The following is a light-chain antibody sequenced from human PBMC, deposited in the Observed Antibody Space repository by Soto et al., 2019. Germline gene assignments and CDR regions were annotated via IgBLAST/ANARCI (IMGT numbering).Light chain of an antibody. V-gene: IGLV2-14*01. J-gene: IGLJ1*01. CDR1: SSDGGGYNY. CDR3: SSYTSSSTDV. CDR2: EVS. Sequence: ALTQPASVSGSPGQSITISCTGTSSDGGGYNYVSWDQQHPGKAPKLMIYEVSNRPSGVSHRFSGSKSGNTASLTISGLQAEDEADYSCSSYTSSSTDVFGTGPKGTVL.